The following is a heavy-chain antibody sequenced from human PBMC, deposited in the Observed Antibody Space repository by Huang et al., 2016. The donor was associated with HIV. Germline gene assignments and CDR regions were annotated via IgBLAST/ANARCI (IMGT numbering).Heavy chain of an antibody. V-gene: IGHV3-30*18. D-gene: IGHD3-22*01. CDR3: TKGHYYDTNGYVAFDI. CDR2: ISYDGSTK. Sequence: QVQLVESGGGVVRPGRSLRLSCAASSFTFSKFAMHWVRQAPGKGREWMAVISYDGSTKQYADSVTGRLTNSRYNSNNTLYLQMNSLTVEDTAVYYCTKGHYYDTNGYVAFDIWGQGTMVTVSS. J-gene: IGHJ3*02. CDR1: SFTFSKFA.